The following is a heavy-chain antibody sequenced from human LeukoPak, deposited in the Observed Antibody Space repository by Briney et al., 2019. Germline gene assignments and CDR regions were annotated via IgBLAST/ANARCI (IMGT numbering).Heavy chain of an antibody. Sequence: GGSQRLSCVASGFIFRDYAMNWVRQAPGKGLEWVAVISYDASNDFYSDSVRGRFTISRDNAQNTVYLQMHSLKAEDTAVYYCARSPGFPFGQMDVWGKGTMVIVSS. CDR2: ISYDASND. CDR3: ARSPGFPFGQMDV. V-gene: IGHV3-30*04. CDR1: GFIFRDYA. D-gene: IGHD1-14*01. J-gene: IGHJ6*04.